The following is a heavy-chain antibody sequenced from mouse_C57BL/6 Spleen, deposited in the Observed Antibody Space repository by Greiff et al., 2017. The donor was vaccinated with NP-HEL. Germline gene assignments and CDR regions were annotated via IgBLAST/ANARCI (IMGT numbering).Heavy chain of an antibody. CDR1: GFTFSSYG. Sequence: VQLKESGGDLVKPGGSLKLSCAASGFTFSSYGMSWVRQTPDKRLEWVATISSGGSYTYYPDSVKGRFTISRDNAKNTLYLQMSSLKSEDTAMYYCARDHYYGNAMDYWGQGTSVTVSS. V-gene: IGHV5-6*01. D-gene: IGHD1-1*01. CDR2: ISSGGSYT. CDR3: ARDHYYGNAMDY. J-gene: IGHJ4*01.